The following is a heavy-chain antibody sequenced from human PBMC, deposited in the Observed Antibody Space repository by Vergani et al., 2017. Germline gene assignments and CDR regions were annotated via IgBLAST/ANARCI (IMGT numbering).Heavy chain of an antibody. Sequence: EVQLVESGGGLVQPGGSLRLSCAASGFTVSSNYMSWVRQAPGKGLEWVSSISSSSSYIYYADSVKGRFTISRDNAKNSLYLQMNSLRAEDTAVYYCARDPAGSLFDYYYYGMDVWGHGTTVTVSS. CDR3: ARDPAGSLFDYYYYGMDV. CDR2: ISSSSSYI. V-gene: IGHV3-21*01. J-gene: IGHJ6*02. CDR1: GFTVSSNY. D-gene: IGHD6-19*01.